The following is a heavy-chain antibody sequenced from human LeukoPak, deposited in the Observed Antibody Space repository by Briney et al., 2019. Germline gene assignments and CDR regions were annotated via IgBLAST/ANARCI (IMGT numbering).Heavy chain of an antibody. Sequence: QTGGSLRLSCAASGFSFSNYEMNWVRQAPGKGLEWVSYISSSGTDTNYADSVMGRFTISRDNAKNSLYLQMNNLRVEDTAVYYCARRFGYWGQGTLVTVFS. CDR3: ARRFGY. J-gene: IGHJ4*02. V-gene: IGHV3-48*03. CDR1: GFSFSNYE. CDR2: ISSSGTDT.